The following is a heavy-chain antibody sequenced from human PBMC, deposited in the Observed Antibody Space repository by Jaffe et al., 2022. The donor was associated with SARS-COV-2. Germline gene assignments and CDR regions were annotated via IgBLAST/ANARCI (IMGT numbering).Heavy chain of an antibody. CDR3: ARDNGQLVLYFYAMDV. CDR2: IWYDGSNK. V-gene: IGHV3-33*01. CDR1: GFTFSSYG. D-gene: IGHD6-6*01. J-gene: IGHJ6*02. Sequence: QVQLVESGGGVVQPGRSLRLSCAASGFTFSSYGMHWVRQAPGKGLEWVAVIWYDGSNKYYADSVKGRFTISRDNSKNTLYLQMNSLRAEDTAVYYCARDNGQLVLYFYAMDVWGQGTTVTVSS.